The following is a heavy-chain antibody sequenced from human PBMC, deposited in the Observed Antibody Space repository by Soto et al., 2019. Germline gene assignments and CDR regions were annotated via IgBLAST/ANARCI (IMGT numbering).Heavy chain of an antibody. V-gene: IGHV1-2*04. J-gene: IGHJ4*02. CDR1: GYTLIDHF. D-gene: IGHD7-27*01. Sequence: SGKVSFKASGYTLIDHFIHWLRQAPGQGPEWMGWINPNTGGTNYAQKFQGSVTMTRDMSSGTFFLEVTSLKSDDTALYYCARVLLSGAHYFDFWGQGSLVTVSS. CDR2: INPNTGGT. CDR3: ARVLLSGAHYFDF.